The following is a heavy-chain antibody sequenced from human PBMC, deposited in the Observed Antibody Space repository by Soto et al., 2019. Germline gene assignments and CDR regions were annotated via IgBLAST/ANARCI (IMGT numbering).Heavy chain of an antibody. CDR2: IIPIFGTA. CDR3: ARGAVTTYDYYSGMDV. D-gene: IGHD4-17*01. CDR1: GGTFSSYA. Sequence: QVQLVQSGAEVKKPGSSVKVSCKASGGTFSSYAISWVRQAPGQGLEWMGGIIPIFGTANYAQKFKGRVTITADESTSTAYMGLSSLRSEDTAVYYCARGAVTTYDYYSGMDVWGQGTTVTVSS. V-gene: IGHV1-69*12. J-gene: IGHJ6*02.